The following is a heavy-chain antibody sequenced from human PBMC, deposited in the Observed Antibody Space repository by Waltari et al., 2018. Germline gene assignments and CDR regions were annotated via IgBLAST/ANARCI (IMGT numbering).Heavy chain of an antibody. CDR1: GFYLPAFE. CDR2: INDVGNTK. Sequence: EVQVVEFGGVLGQRGVSLSLSCTAAGFYLPAFEMTWCRLAPGKGREWVSDINDVGNTKYYADSVRGRFTVSRDNTKDSLYLQMDSLRPEDTAVYYCGRKSYVIGSYHYNGMDVWGQGTAVTVSS. J-gene: IGHJ6*02. D-gene: IGHD3-10*01. V-gene: IGHV3-48*03. CDR3: GRKSYVIGSYHYNGMDV.